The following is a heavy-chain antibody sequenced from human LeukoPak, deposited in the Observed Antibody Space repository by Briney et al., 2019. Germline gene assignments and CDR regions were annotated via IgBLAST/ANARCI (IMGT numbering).Heavy chain of an antibody. CDR1: GYSFTSYW. J-gene: IGHJ3*02. Sequence: GESLQISCQGSGYSFTSYWIGWVRQMPGKGLEWMGIIYPGDSDTRYSPSFQGQVTISADKSISTAYLQWSSLKASDTTMYYCAREGGDCGGDCLDAFDIWGQGTMVTVSS. D-gene: IGHD2-21*02. V-gene: IGHV5-51*01. CDR2: IYPGDSDT. CDR3: AREGGDCGGDCLDAFDI.